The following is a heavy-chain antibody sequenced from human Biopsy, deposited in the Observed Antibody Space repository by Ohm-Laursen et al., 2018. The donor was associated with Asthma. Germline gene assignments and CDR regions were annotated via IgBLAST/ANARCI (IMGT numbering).Heavy chain of an antibody. J-gene: IGHJ4*02. D-gene: IGHD3-16*01. CDR1: GFTFGDYW. CDR2: IKHDGTEK. V-gene: IGHV3-7*01. Sequence: SLRLSCAASGFTFGDYWMSWVRQVPGKGLKWVANIKHDGTEKNHVDSLKGRFTISRDNSKNTLHLQMNSLSPEDTAVYYCARDFSRAIMIGGGREHYFDFWGQGTLVTVSS. CDR3: ARDFSRAIMIGGGREHYFDF.